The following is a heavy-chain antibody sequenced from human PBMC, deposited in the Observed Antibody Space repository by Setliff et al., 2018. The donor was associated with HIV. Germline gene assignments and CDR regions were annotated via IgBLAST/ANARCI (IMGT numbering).Heavy chain of an antibody. CDR2: ISIGSGAAI. CDR3: AKDLVTTTGPDY. D-gene: IGHD1-1*01. V-gene: IGHV3-21*01. CDR1: GFTFRNYN. J-gene: IGHJ4*02. Sequence: GGSLRLSCAASGFTFRNYNFNWVRQAPGRGLEWVSSISIGSGAAIYYAESVQGRFTDSRDNSKNTLYLQMNSLRAEDTAVYYCAKDLVTTTGPDYWGQGTLVTVSS.